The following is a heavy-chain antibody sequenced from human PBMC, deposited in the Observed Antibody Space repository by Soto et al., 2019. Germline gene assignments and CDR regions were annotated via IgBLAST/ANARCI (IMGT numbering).Heavy chain of an antibody. CDR2: ISGSGGGT. Sequence: PGGSLRLSCAASGFTFSSYAMSWVRQAPGKGLEWVSAISGSGGGTYYADSVKGRFTISRDNSKNTLYLQMNSLRAEDTAVYYCAKGGIAGTYYYDSSGYYSDYWGQGTLVTVSS. V-gene: IGHV3-23*01. J-gene: IGHJ4*02. D-gene: IGHD3-22*01. CDR1: GFTFSSYA. CDR3: AKGGIAGTYYYDSSGYYSDY.